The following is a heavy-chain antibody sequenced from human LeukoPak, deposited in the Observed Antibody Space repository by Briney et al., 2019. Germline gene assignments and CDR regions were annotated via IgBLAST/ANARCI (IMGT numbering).Heavy chain of an antibody. Sequence: PGGSLRLSCAASGFTFSSYWMSWVRQAPGKGLEWVANIKQGGSEKYYVDSVKGRFTISRDNAKNSLYLQMNSLRAEDTAVYYCARDRGRWFGEFRPHPDAFDIWGQGTMVTVSS. D-gene: IGHD3-10*01. J-gene: IGHJ3*02. CDR1: GFTFSSYW. V-gene: IGHV3-7*01. CDR2: IKQGGSEK. CDR3: ARDRGRWFGEFRPHPDAFDI.